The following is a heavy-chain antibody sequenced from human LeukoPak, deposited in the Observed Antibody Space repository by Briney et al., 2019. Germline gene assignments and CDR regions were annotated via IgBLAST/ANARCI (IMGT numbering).Heavy chain of an antibody. D-gene: IGHD3-3*01. Sequence: QAGGSLRLSCAASGFTFSSYAMNWVRQAPGKGLEWVSSISGGSNNINYAGSVKGRFTTSRDSSQNTLYLQMNSLRADDTVVYYCAKDQGTAIFGMIIPDWYFDLWGRGTLVTVSS. CDR3: AKDQGTAIFGMIIPDWYFDL. CDR2: ISGGSNNI. V-gene: IGHV3-23*01. CDR1: GFTFSSYA. J-gene: IGHJ2*01.